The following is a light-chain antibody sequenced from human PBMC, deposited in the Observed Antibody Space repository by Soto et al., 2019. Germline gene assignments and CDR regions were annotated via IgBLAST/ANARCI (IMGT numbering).Light chain of an antibody. CDR1: SSDVGTYDF. CDR3: CLYAVTFYV. V-gene: IGLV2-11*01. Sequence: SPLTQPGSVSGSPGQSVTISCTGTSSDVGTYDFVSWYQQHPGKAPRLMIFDVSERPSGVPDRFSGSKSGNTASLTISVLQAEDEADYYCCLYAVTFYVFGTGTKVTVL. CDR2: DVS. J-gene: IGLJ1*01.